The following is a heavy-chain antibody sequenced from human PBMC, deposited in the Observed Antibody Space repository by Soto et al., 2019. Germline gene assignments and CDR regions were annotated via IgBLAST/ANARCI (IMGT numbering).Heavy chain of an antibody. D-gene: IGHD3-22*01. J-gene: IGHJ4*02. Sequence: QVQLVESGGGVVQPGRSLRLSCAASGFTFSSYGMHWVRQAPGKGLEWVAVIWYDGSNKYYADSVKGRFTISRDNSKNTLYLQMNSLRAEDTAVYYCARGAMMNYFDYWGQVTLVTVSS. CDR2: IWYDGSNK. CDR3: ARGAMMNYFDY. V-gene: IGHV3-33*01. CDR1: GFTFSSYG.